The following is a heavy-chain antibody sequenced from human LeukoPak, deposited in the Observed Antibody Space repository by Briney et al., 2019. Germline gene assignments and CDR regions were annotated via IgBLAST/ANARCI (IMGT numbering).Heavy chain of an antibody. Sequence: GGSLRHSCAASGFTFSSYWMSWVRQAPGKGLEWVANIKQDGSEKYYVDSVKGRFTISRDNAKNSLYLQMNSLRAEDTAVYYCARDLVAAALDYWGQGTLVTVSS. D-gene: IGHD6-13*01. CDR3: ARDLVAAALDY. V-gene: IGHV3-7*01. CDR2: IKQDGSEK. J-gene: IGHJ4*02. CDR1: GFTFSSYW.